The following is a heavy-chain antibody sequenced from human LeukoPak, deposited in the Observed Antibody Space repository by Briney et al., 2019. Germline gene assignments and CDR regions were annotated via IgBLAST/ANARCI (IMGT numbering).Heavy chain of an antibody. CDR1: GYTFTGYY. CDR2: INPNSGGT. CDR3: ARVGLGPWLPEDY. Sequence: RASVKVSCKASGYTFTGYYMHWVRQAPGQGLEWMGWINPNSGGTNYAQKFQGRVTMTRDTSISTAYMELSRLRSDDTAVYYCARVGLGPWLPEDYWGQGTLVTVSS. V-gene: IGHV1-2*02. D-gene: IGHD3-9*01. J-gene: IGHJ4*02.